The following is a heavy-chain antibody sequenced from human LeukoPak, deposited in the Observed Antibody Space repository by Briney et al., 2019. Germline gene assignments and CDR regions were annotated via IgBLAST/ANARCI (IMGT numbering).Heavy chain of an antibody. D-gene: IGHD3-10*01. J-gene: IGHJ4*02. V-gene: IGHV4-59*12. CDR1: GGSISSSY. Sequence: PSETLSLTCSVSGGSISSSYWSWIRQPPGKGLEYIGYIHYSGSTYYNPSLKSRVTMSVDTSKNQFSLKLSSVTAADTAVYYCARERSGSYYENFDYWGQGTLVTVSS. CDR3: ARERSGSYYENFDY. CDR2: IHYSGST.